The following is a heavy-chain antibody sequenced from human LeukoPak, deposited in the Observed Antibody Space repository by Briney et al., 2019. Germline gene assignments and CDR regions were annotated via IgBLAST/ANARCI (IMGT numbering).Heavy chain of an antibody. D-gene: IGHD2-15*01. Sequence: GASVKVSCKASGGTFSSYAISWVRQAPGQGLEWMGIINPSGGSTSYAQKFQGRVTMTRDTSTSTVYMELSSLRSEDTAVYYCATADSLLLDYWGQGTLVTVSS. CDR1: GGTFSSYA. CDR2: INPSGGST. V-gene: IGHV1-46*01. CDR3: ATADSLLLDY. J-gene: IGHJ4*02.